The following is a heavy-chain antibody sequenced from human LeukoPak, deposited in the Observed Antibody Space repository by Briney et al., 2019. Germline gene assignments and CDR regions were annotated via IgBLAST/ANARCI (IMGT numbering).Heavy chain of an antibody. CDR2: ICSGGST. Sequence: GGSLRLSCAASGFTVSSNYMSWVRQAPGKGLEWVSVICSGGSTYYADSVKGRFTISRDNSKNTLYLQMNSLRAEDTAVYYCARSITIFGVVIRWFDPWGQGTLVTVSS. V-gene: IGHV3-66*02. J-gene: IGHJ5*02. D-gene: IGHD3-3*01. CDR3: ARSITIFGVVIRWFDP. CDR1: GFTVSSNY.